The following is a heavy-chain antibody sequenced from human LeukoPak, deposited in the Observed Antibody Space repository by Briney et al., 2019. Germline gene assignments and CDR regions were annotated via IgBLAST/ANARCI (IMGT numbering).Heavy chain of an antibody. Sequence: ASEKVSCNASGYTFTSYAMHWVRQSPGQRLEWMGWINTGNGNTQYSQKFQARVTFTRDTSANTAYMELSSLRSEDTAVYYCASVDYGDYWGQGTLVTVSS. J-gene: IGHJ4*02. D-gene: IGHD4-17*01. CDR3: ASVDYGDY. V-gene: IGHV1-3*04. CDR2: INTGNGNT. CDR1: GYTFTSYA.